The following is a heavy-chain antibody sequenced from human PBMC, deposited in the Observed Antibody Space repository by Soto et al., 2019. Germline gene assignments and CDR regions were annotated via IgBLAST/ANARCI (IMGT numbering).Heavy chain of an antibody. D-gene: IGHD1-20*01. Sequence: SVKVACKASGGTFSSYTISWVRQAPGQGLEWMGRITPILGIANYAQKFQGRVTITADKSTSTAYMELSSLRSEDTAVYYCARDYLSPNNPQTVDYWGQGTLVTVSS. J-gene: IGHJ4*02. CDR2: ITPILGIA. CDR3: ARDYLSPNNPQTVDY. V-gene: IGHV1-69*04. CDR1: GGTFSSYT.